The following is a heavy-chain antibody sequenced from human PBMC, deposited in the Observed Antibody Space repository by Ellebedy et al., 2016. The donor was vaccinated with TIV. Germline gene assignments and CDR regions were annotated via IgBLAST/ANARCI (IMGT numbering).Heavy chain of an antibody. CDR3: ARDLGWELLD. Sequence: GGSLRLXXAASGFSVSSNYMHWVRQAPGKGLEWLSYINGGSGNIHYADSVKGRFTISRDNAKNSLYLQMNSLRVEDTAVYYCARDLGWELLDWGQGTLVTVSS. D-gene: IGHD1-26*01. CDR2: INGGSGNI. J-gene: IGHJ4*02. V-gene: IGHV3-48*04. CDR1: GFSVSSNY.